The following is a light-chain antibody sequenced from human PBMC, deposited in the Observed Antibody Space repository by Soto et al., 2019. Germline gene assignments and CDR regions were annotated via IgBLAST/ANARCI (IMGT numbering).Light chain of an antibody. CDR3: QQLNSYPLT. CDR2: AAS. Sequence: IRMTQSPSSLSASVGDRVTITCRASQGISSYLAWYQQKPGKAPKLLIYAASTLQSGVPSRFSGSGSGTDFTLTISSLQPEDFATYYCQQLNSYPLTFGGGTMGDIK. V-gene: IGKV1-9*01. J-gene: IGKJ4*01. CDR1: QGISSY.